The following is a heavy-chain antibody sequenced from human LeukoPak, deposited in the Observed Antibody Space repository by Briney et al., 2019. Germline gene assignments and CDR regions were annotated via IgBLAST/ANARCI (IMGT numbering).Heavy chain of an antibody. CDR2: ISSSASYI. V-gene: IGHV3-21*01. Sequence: GGSRRLSCAACGFTFSSYSMNWVRQAPGKRLEWVSSISSSASYIYYADSVKGLFTFSRDNTNNSLYLQMNILRAEKTAEYYCAGEVITASAFDYWGQGTLVTVSS. CDR3: AGEVITASAFDY. CDR1: GFTFSSYS. J-gene: IGHJ4*02. D-gene: IGHD2/OR15-2a*01.